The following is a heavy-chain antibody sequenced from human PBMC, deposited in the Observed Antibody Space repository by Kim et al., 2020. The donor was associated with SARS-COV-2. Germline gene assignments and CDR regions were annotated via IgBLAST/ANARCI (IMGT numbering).Heavy chain of an antibody. J-gene: IGHJ6*02. CDR1: GGSISSGGYS. CDR2: IYHSGST. V-gene: IGHV4-30-2*01. CDR3: ARTNYYGSLGYYYYGMDV. Sequence: SETLSLTCAVSGGSISSGGYSWSWIRQPPGKGLEWIGYIYHSGSTYYNPSLKSRVTISVDRSKNQFSLKLSSVTAADTAVYYCARTNYYGSLGYYYYGMDVWGQGTTVTVSS. D-gene: IGHD3-10*01.